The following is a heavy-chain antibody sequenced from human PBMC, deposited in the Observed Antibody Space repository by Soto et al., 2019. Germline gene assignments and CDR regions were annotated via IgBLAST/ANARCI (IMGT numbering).Heavy chain of an antibody. CDR3: ARGFYGSGSYYGFGAFDI. V-gene: IGHV4-30-2*01. Sequence: SETLSLTCAASGGSISSGGYSWSWNRQPPGKGLEWIGEINHSGSTNYNPSLKSRVTISVDTSKNQFSLKLSSVTAADTAVYYCARGFYGSGSYYGFGAFDIWGQGTMVTVSS. CDR1: GGSISSGGYS. J-gene: IGHJ3*02. CDR2: INHSGST. D-gene: IGHD3-10*01.